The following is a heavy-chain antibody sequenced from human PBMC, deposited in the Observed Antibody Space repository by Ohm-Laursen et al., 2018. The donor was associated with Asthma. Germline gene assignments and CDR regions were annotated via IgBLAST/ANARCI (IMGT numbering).Heavy chain of an antibody. D-gene: IGHD3-3*01. CDR1: GFTFSSYS. Sequence: GSLRLSCSASGFTFSSYSMNWVRQAPGQGLEWVSSISSSSSYIYYADSVKGRFTISRDHSKNSLYLQMNSLRAEDMAVYYCARDRGIAIFGVVRSWWFDPSGQGTLVTVSS. J-gene: IGHJ5*02. CDR2: ISSSSSYI. V-gene: IGHV3-21*01. CDR3: ARDRGIAIFGVVRSWWFDP.